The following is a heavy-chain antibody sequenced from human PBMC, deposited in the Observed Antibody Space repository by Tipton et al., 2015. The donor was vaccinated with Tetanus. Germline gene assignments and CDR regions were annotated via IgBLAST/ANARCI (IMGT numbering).Heavy chain of an antibody. CDR1: GFTLSSYW. Sequence: SLRLSCAASGFTLSSYWMSWVRQAPGKGLEWVANIKQDGSEKYYVDSVKGRFTISRDNAKNSLYLQMNSLRAEDTAVYYCARAYDSSGYLDYWGQGTLVTVSS. CDR3: ARAYDSSGYLDY. J-gene: IGHJ4*02. V-gene: IGHV3-7*01. CDR2: IKQDGSEK. D-gene: IGHD3-22*01.